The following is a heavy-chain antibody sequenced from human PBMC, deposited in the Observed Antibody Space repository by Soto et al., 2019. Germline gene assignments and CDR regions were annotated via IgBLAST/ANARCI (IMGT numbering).Heavy chain of an antibody. CDR2: ISGSGGST. D-gene: IGHD6-13*01. J-gene: IGHJ5*02. V-gene: IGHV3-23*01. Sequence: GGSLRLSCAASGFTFSSYAMSWVRQAPGKGLEWVSAISGSGGSTYYADSVKGRFTISRDNSKNTLYLQMNSLRAEDTAVYYCAKDARERIAAAFWFDPWGQGTLVTVSS. CDR1: GFTFSSYA. CDR3: AKDARERIAAAFWFDP.